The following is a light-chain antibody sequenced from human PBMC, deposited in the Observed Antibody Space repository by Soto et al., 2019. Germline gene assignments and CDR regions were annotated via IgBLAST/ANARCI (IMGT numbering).Light chain of an antibody. J-gene: IGLJ3*02. CDR3: TSYTISSTLV. CDR2: DVT. V-gene: IGLV2-14*03. CDR1: SGDIGRYDY. Sequence: QSALTQPASVSGSPGQSITISCTGTSGDIGRYDYVSWYQQHPGKAPKLMIFDVTNRPSGVSNRFSASKSGNTASLTISGLQAEDEADYYCTSYTISSTLVFGGGTKPPS.